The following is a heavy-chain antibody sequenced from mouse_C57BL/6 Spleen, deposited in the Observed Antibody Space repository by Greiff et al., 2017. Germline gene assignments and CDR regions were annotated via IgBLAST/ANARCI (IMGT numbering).Heavy chain of an antibody. V-gene: IGHV1-15*01. J-gene: IGHJ1*03. CDR3: TYYLRVLYWYFDV. D-gene: IGHD5-5*01. Sequence: SGAELVRPGASVTLSCKASGYTFTDYEMHWVKQTPVHGLEWIGAIDPETGGTAYNQKFKGKAILTADKSSSTAYMELRSLTSEDSAVYYCTYYLRVLYWYFDVWGTGTTVTVSS. CDR2: IDPETGGT. CDR1: GYTFTDYE.